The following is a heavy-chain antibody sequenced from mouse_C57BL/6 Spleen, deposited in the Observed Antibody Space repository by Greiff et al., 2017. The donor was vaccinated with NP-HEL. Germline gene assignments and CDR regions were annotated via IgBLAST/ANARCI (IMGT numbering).Heavy chain of an antibody. J-gene: IGHJ4*01. V-gene: IGHV5-17*01. CDR3: ARDYDYDLYYYAMDY. CDR2: ISSGSSTI. CDR1: GFTFSDYG. D-gene: IGHD2-4*01. Sequence: DVMLVESGGGLVKPGGSLKLSCAASGFTFSDYGMHWVRQAPEKGLEWVAYISSGSSTIYYADTVKGRFTISRDNAKNTLFLQMTSLRSEDTAMYYCARDYDYDLYYYAMDYWGQGTSVTVSS.